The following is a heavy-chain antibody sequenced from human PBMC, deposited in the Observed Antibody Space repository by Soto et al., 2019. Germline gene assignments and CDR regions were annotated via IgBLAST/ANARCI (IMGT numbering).Heavy chain of an antibody. D-gene: IGHD3-10*01. Sequence: PGGSLRLSCSLSGFTLRSYALSWVRQAPGKGPEWVSSLSVSGTSAYYLDSVKGRFTISRDDSKNTLYLQMNSLRAEDTAMYYCAKDPNVDHLLSYDMDDWGPGTLVTVSS. CDR3: AKDPNVDHLLSYDMDD. V-gene: IGHV3-23*01. CDR2: LSVSGTSA. CDR1: GFTLRSYA. J-gene: IGHJ4*02.